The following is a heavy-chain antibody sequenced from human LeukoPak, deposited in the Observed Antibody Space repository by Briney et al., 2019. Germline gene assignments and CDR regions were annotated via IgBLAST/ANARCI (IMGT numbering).Heavy chain of an antibody. V-gene: IGHV4-59*01. CDR3: ARTLSSGYPDYFYYMDV. CDR2: IYYRGST. Sequence: SETLSLTGAVYGGSFSGYYWSGIRQSPGKGREGFGYIYYRGSTKYNPSLKSGVSVSVDTSKNQFSVKLSSVTAAATAVYYCARTLSSGYPDYFYYMDVWGKGTTVTISS. D-gene: IGHD3-22*01. CDR1: GGSFSGYY. J-gene: IGHJ6*03.